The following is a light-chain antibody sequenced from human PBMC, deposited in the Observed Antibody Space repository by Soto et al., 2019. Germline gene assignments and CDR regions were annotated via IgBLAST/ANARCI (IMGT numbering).Light chain of an antibody. V-gene: IGKV3-15*01. J-gene: IGKJ2*01. CDR3: EHDNNWPLYT. Sequence: EIVMTQSPATLSVSPGERATLSCRASQSVSSNLAWYQQKPGQAPRLLIYGASTRATGIPARFSGSGSGTEFTLTVSSLQSLDCAVYDGEHDNNWPLYTCGKEPKLVSK. CDR1: QSVSSN. CDR2: GAS.